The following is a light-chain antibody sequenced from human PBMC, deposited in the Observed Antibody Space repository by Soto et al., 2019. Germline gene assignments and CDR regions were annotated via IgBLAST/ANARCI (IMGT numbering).Light chain of an antibody. CDR1: HDIRDH. Sequence: IQMTQSPSSLSASVGDRVTLTCQASHDIRDHLNWYQQKPGKPPKLLIYDASNLQTGVPSRFSGSGSGTDFTFTISSPQPEDIATYFCHQYDNLSQTFGPGTKVDIK. V-gene: IGKV1-33*01. J-gene: IGKJ3*01. CDR2: DAS. CDR3: HQYDNLSQT.